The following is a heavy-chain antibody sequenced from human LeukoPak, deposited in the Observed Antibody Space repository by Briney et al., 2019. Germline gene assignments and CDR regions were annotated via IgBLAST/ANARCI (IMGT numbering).Heavy chain of an antibody. CDR1: GFTFSNHG. V-gene: IGHV3-23*01. CDR2: ISPSGDIT. J-gene: IGHJ3*02. D-gene: IGHD6-13*01. Sequence: SGGSLRLSCAASGFTFSNHGMNWVRQAPGKGLEWVSGISPSGDITYYADSVKGRFTISRDNSKNTLYLQMNSLRAEDTAVYYCAKDAISAAARGDAFDIWGQGTMVTVSS. CDR3: AKDAISAAARGDAFDI.